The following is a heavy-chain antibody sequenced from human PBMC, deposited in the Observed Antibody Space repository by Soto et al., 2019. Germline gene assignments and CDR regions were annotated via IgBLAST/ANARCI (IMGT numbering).Heavy chain of an antibody. CDR3: ARVPQPYCSSTSCYEGHWYFDL. Sequence: EVQLVESGGGLVQPGGSLRLSCAASGFTFSTYWMSWVRQAPGKGLEWVANIKQDGSEKYYVDSVKGRFTLSRDNAKNSLYLQMNSLRAEDTAVYYCARVPQPYCSSTSCYEGHWYFDLWGRGTLVTVSS. V-gene: IGHV3-7*01. D-gene: IGHD2-2*01. CDR1: GFTFSTYW. J-gene: IGHJ2*01. CDR2: IKQDGSEK.